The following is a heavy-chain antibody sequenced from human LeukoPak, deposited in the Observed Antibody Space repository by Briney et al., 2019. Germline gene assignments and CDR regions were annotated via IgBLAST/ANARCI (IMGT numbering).Heavy chain of an antibody. D-gene: IGHD3-22*01. CDR1: GGSISSYY. Sequence: SETLSLTCTVSGGSISSYYWSWIRQPPGKGLEWIGYIYYSGSTNYNPSLKSRVTISVDTSKNQFSLKLSSVTAADTAVYYCARKGVSSGYSLDYWGQGTLVTVSS. CDR2: IYYSGST. V-gene: IGHV4-59*08. CDR3: ARKGVSSGYSLDY. J-gene: IGHJ4*02.